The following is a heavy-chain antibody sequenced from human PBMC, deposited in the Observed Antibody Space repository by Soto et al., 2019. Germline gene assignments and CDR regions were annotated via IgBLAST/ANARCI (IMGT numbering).Heavy chain of an antibody. J-gene: IGHJ5*02. CDR3: SRRAPEGFDP. CDR2: INHSGNT. CDR1: GGSIGTSAYY. V-gene: IGHV4-39*01. Sequence: SETLSLTCAVSGGSIGTSAYYWGWIRQAPGKGLEWIGSINHSGNTYLSPSLKDRVTMSVDTSKNSFSLKLRSATAADTGLYYCSRRAPEGFDPWGQGTMVTVYS.